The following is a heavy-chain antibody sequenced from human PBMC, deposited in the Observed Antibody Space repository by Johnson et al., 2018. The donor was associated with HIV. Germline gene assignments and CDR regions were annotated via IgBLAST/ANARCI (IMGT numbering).Heavy chain of an antibody. CDR3: AKEYCGGDCYPSPDAFDI. Sequence: EVQLVESGGGVVQPGRSLRLSCAASGFTFSSYAMSWVRQAPGKGLEWVSAISGSGGSTYYADSVKGRFTISRDNSKNTLYLQMNSLRAEDTAIYYCAKEYCGGDCYPSPDAFDIWGQGTMVTVSS. V-gene: IGHV3-23*04. D-gene: IGHD2-21*01. CDR2: ISGSGGST. CDR1: GFTFSSYA. J-gene: IGHJ3*02.